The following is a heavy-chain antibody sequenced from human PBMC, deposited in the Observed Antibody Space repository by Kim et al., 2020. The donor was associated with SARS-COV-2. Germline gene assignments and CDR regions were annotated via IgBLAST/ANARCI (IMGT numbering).Heavy chain of an antibody. J-gene: IGHJ6*03. CDR1: GFTFDDYA. CDR3: ARRAYCSGGPCHFYYYYMDV. Sequence: GGSLRLSCAASGFTFDDYAMHWVRQAPGKGLEWVSGISWNSGSIGYADSVKGRFTISRDSAKNSLYLQMNSLRAEDTALYYCARRAYCSGGPCHFYYYYMDVWGKGTTVTVSS. V-gene: IGHV3-9*01. CDR2: ISWNSGSI. D-gene: IGHD2-15*01.